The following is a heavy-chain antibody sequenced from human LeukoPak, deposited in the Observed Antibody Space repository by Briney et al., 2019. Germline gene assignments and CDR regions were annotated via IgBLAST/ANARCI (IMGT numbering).Heavy chain of an antibody. CDR1: GSTLTELS. Sequence: ASVKVSCKVSGSTLTELSMHWVRQAPGEGLEWMGGFDPEDGEPIYAQKFQGRVTMTEDTSTDTVHMELSSLRSEDTAVYYCATDFLGFDPWGQGTLVTVSS. D-gene: IGHD2/OR15-2a*01. CDR3: ATDFLGFDP. CDR2: FDPEDGEP. J-gene: IGHJ5*02. V-gene: IGHV1-24*01.